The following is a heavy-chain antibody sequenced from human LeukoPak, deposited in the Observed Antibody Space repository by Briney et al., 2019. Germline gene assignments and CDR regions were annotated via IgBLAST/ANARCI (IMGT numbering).Heavy chain of an antibody. CDR2: IYTSGST. J-gene: IGHJ3*02. CDR1: GGSISSGSYY. V-gene: IGHV4-61*02. CDR3: ARANGSHRDAFDI. Sequence: SETLSLTCTVSGGSISSGSYYWCWIRQPAGKGLEWIGRIYTSGSTNYNPSLKSRVTISVDTSKNQFSLKLSSVTAADTAVYYCARANGSHRDAFDIWGQGTMVTVSS. D-gene: IGHD1-26*01.